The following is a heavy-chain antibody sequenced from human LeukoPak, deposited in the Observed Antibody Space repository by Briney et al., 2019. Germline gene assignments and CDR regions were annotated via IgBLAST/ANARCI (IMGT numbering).Heavy chain of an antibody. D-gene: IGHD1-1*01. CDR2: ISYNGSNK. V-gene: IGHV3-30*04. J-gene: IGHJ6*04. CDR1: GFTFSSYA. CDR3: ARDAVPVQLELSYCMDV. Sequence: GRSLRLSCAASGFTFSSYAMHWVRQAPGKGLEWVAVISYNGSNKYYADSVKGRFTISRDNSKNTLYLQMNSLRAEDTAVYYCARDAVPVQLELSYCMDVWGKGTTVTVSS.